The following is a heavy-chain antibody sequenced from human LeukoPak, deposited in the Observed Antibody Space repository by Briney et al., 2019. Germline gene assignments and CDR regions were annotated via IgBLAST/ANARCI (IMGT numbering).Heavy chain of an antibody. CDR1: GYTFTDHY. J-gene: IGHJ5*02. Sequence: ASVKVSCKASGYTFTDHYIHWVRQAPGQGLEWVGWINPNSGGTKYAQKFQGRVTMTRDTSTSTAYMELSRLRSDDTAIYYCARVNTVVSWFDPWGQGTLVTVSS. D-gene: IGHD2-2*02. CDR2: INPNSGGT. V-gene: IGHV1-2*02. CDR3: ARVNTVVSWFDP.